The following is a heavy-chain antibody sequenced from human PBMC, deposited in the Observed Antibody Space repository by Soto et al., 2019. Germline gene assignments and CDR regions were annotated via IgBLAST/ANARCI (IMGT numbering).Heavy chain of an antibody. Sequence: ESLKISRKGSGYSFTSYWIGWVRQMPGKGLEWMGIIYPGDSDTRYSPSFQGQVTISADKSISTAYLQWSSLKASDTAMYYCARNWCSSTSCYSYYYYGMDVWGQGTTVTVSS. J-gene: IGHJ6*02. CDR3: ARNWCSSTSCYSYYYYGMDV. D-gene: IGHD2-2*01. CDR2: IYPGDSDT. CDR1: GYSFTSYW. V-gene: IGHV5-51*01.